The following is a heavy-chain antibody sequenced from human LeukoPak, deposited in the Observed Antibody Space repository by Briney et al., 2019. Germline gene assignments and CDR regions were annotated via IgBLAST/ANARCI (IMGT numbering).Heavy chain of an antibody. Sequence: PSQTLSLTCTVSGGSISSGNYFWSWIRQPAGKGLEWIGEINHSGSTNYNPSLKSRVTISVDTSKNQFSLKLSSVTAADTAGYYCALSGSYSFDYWGQGTLVTVSS. V-gene: IGHV4-61*09. CDR1: GGSISSGNYF. CDR3: ALSGSYSFDY. CDR2: INHSGST. J-gene: IGHJ4*02. D-gene: IGHD1-26*01.